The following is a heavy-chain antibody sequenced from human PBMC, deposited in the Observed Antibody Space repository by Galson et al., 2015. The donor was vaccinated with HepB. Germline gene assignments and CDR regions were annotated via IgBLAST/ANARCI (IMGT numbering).Heavy chain of an antibody. CDR1: GFTFSSYW. CDR2: INSDGSST. J-gene: IGHJ4*02. D-gene: IGHD3-10*01. V-gene: IGHV3-74*01. CDR3: ARGSITMVRGAPDY. Sequence: SLRLSCAASGFTFSSYWMHWVRQAPGKGLVWVSRINSDGSSTSYADSVKGRFTISRDNAKNTLYLQMNSLRAEDTAVYYCARGSITMVRGAPDYWGQGTLVTVSS.